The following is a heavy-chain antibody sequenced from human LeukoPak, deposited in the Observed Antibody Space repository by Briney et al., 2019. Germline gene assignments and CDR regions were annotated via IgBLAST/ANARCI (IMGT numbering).Heavy chain of an antibody. J-gene: IGHJ4*02. CDR2: ISYDGSNK. Sequence: GGSLRLSCAASGFTFSSYAMHWVRQAPGKGLEWVAVISYDGSNKYYADSVKGRFTISRDNSKNTLYLQMNSLRAEDTAVYYCARDLNYWGQGTLVTVSS. CDR3: ARDLNY. CDR1: GFTFSSYA. V-gene: IGHV3-30*01.